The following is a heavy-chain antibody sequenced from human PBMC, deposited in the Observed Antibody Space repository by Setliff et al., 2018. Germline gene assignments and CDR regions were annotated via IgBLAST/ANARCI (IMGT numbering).Heavy chain of an antibody. Sequence: ASVKVSCKASGYTFTSYGFSWVRQAPGQGLEWMGRISVYNGNTNYGQKYQGRVAMTTDTSTNTVYMELRSLRSDDTAVYFCVREYSGGGLTWGQGTMVTASS. J-gene: IGHJ3*01. V-gene: IGHV1-18*01. CDR1: GYTFTSYG. D-gene: IGHD1-26*01. CDR2: ISVYNGNT. CDR3: VREYSGGGLT.